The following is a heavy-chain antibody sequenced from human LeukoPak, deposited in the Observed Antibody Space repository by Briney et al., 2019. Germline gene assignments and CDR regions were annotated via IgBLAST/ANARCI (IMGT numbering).Heavy chain of an antibody. CDR2: IYYIGIT. Sequence: PSETLSLTCTVSGGSISSYYWSWIRQPPGKGLEWIGYIYYIGITNYNPSLKSRVTISVDTSKNQFSLKLSSVTAADTAVYYCARGHLTGYCSSTSCSTYGYYYMDVWGKGTTVTVSS. CDR3: ARGHLTGYCSSTSCSTYGYYYMDV. J-gene: IGHJ6*03. CDR1: GGSISSYY. V-gene: IGHV4-59*01. D-gene: IGHD2-2*01.